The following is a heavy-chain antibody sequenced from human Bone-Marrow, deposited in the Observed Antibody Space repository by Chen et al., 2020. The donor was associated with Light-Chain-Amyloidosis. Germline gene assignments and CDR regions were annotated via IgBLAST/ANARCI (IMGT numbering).Heavy chain of an antibody. J-gene: IGHJ6*03. CDR2: IYYSGST. V-gene: IGHV4-31*03. Sequence: QVQLQASGPGLVKPSQTLSLTCTVTGGSTSSGGYYWSWIRQHPGKGLEWIGYIYYSGSTYYNPSLKSRVTISVDTSKNQFSLKLSSVTAADTAVYYCARGPSDYGDPYYYYYYMDVWGKGTTVTVSS. CDR3: ARGPSDYGDPYYYYYYMDV. CDR1: GGSTSSGGYY. D-gene: IGHD4-17*01.